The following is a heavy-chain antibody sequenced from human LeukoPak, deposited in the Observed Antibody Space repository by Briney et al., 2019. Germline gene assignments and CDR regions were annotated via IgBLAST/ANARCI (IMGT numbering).Heavy chain of an antibody. CDR3: ARDPYRDNFFDP. CDR2: FYYSGNT. D-gene: IGHD1-26*01. Sequence: SDTLSLTCTVSGGSISGSYWSWIRQPPGKGLEWIGSFYYSGNTNYNPSLKSRVTISVDTSKNQFSLNLSSVTAADTAVYYCARDPYRDNFFDPWGQGTLVTVSS. CDR1: GGSISGSY. J-gene: IGHJ5*02. V-gene: IGHV4-59*01.